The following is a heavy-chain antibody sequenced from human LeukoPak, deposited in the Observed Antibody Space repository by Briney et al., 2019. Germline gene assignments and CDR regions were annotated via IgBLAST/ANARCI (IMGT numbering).Heavy chain of an antibody. CDR1: GFTFSSAA. CDR3: ARSIPYGTTWYGRSDY. J-gene: IGHJ4*02. D-gene: IGHD6-13*01. V-gene: IGHV3-7*03. CDR2: IKPDGTTK. Sequence: GGSLRLSCAASGFTFSSAAMSWVRQAPGKGLEWVANIKPDGTTKFYVDSVKGRFTISRDNALNSLYLQMNSLRAEDTAIYYCARSIPYGTTWYGRSDYWGQGTLVTVSS.